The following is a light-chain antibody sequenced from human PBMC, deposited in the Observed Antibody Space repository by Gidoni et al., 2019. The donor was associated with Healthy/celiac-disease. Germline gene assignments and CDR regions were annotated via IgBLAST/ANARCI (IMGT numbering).Light chain of an antibody. V-gene: IGKV2-28*01. J-gene: IGKJ1*01. Sequence: ESVMTQSPLSLPVTPGAPASISCRSSQSLLHSNGYNYLDWYLQKPGQSPQLLIYLGSNRASGVPDRFSGSGSGTDFTLNISRVEAEDVGVYYCMQALQTPWTFGQGTKVEIK. CDR3: MQALQTPWT. CDR1: QSLLHSNGYNY. CDR2: LGS.